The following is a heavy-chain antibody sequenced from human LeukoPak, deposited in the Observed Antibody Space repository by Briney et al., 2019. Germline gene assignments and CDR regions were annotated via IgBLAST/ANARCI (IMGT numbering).Heavy chain of an antibody. CDR1: GYRFTSYW. CDR3: ARQSYSYYGSGSYDNWFDP. D-gene: IGHD3-10*01. J-gene: IGHJ5*02. Sequence: GESLKISCQGSGYRFTSYWIGWVRQMPGKGPEWKGIIYPGDSDTRYSPSFQGKVTISADKSISTAYLQWSSLRPSDTAMYYCARQSYSYYGSGSYDNWFDPWGQGTLVTVSS. V-gene: IGHV5-51*01. CDR2: IYPGDSDT.